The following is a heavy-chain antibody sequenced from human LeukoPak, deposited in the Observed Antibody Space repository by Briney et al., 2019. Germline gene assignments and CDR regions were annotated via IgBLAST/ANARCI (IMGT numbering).Heavy chain of an antibody. V-gene: IGHV4-4*02. J-gene: IGHJ4*02. D-gene: IGHD2-21*02. CDR3: ASHMVVTGTRGFDN. CDR2: VSQSGST. CDR1: GGSITITNW. Sequence: SETLSLTCSVSGGSITITNWWSWVLQPPGQGLEWIGEVSQSGSTNYNPSLKGRVTISLDRTSNQVSLKMTSATAADTAMYYCASHMVVTGTRGFDNWGQGTLVTVS.